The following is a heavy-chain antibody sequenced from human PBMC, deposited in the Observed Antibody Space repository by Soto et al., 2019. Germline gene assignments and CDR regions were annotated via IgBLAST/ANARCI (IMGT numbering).Heavy chain of an antibody. D-gene: IGHD3-10*01. CDR2: ICGGGVTI. CDR1: GFTFSSYA. J-gene: IGHJ5*01. CDR3: ARMLTMVRGVTGLRDFDF. V-gene: IGHV3-23*01. Sequence: EVQLLESGGDLVQDGGSLRLSCAASGFTFSSYAMSWVRQAPGKGLEWVSGICGGGVTIYYLDSVKGRFTISRDNSKDTLYLEMNSLTAEDTAVYYCARMLTMVRGVTGLRDFDFWGQGALVTVSS.